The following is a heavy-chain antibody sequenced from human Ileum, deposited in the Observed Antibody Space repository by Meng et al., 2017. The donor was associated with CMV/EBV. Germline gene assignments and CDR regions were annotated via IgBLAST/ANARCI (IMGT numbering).Heavy chain of an antibody. J-gene: IGHJ4*02. CDR2: IKQDGSEK. Sequence: GESLKISCAASGFTFSSYWMSWVRQAPGKGLEWVANIKQDGSEKYYVDSVKGRFTISRDNAKNSLYLQMNSLRAEDTAVYFCARGKWGSYWGQGTLVTVSS. V-gene: IGHV3-7*01. CDR1: GFTFSSYW. D-gene: IGHD3-16*01. CDR3: ARGKWGSY.